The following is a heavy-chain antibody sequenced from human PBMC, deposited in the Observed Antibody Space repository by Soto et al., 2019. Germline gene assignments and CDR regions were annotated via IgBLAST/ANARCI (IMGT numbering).Heavy chain of an antibody. V-gene: IGHV2-70*04. D-gene: IGHD3-22*01. CDR1: GFSLSTSGMR. CDR2: IDWDDDK. Sequence: SGPTLVNPTHTLTLTCTFSGFSLSTSGMRVSWIRQPPGKALEWLARIDWDDDKFYSTSLKTRLTISKDTSKNQVVLTMTNMDPVDTATYYCARTPYYYDSSENYFDYWGQGTLVTVSS. J-gene: IGHJ4*02. CDR3: ARTPYYYDSSENYFDY.